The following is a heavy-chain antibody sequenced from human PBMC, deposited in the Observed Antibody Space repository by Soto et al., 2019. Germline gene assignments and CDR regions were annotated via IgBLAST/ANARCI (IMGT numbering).Heavy chain of an antibody. Sequence: PVGSLRLSFEASGFTFSYYRLIWVRQVPGKGLEWVSGINWNGGSTGYADSVKGRFTISRDNAKNSLYLQMNSLRAEDTALYYCARLYSSGWYGPGRYWGQGT. J-gene: IGHJ4*02. CDR1: GFTFSYYR. CDR3: ARLYSSGWYGPGRY. V-gene: IGHV3-20*03. D-gene: IGHD6-19*01. CDR2: INWNGGST.